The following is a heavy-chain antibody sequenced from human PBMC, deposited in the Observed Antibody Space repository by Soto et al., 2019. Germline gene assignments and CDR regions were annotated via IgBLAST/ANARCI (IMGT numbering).Heavy chain of an antibody. CDR3: ARDPADIVVVVASHFDY. CDR1: GFTFCRYG. J-gene: IGHJ4*02. D-gene: IGHD2-15*01. V-gene: IGHV3-33*01. CDR2: IWYDGSNT. Sequence: GGFLRLSCAASGFTFCRYGMHWVRQAPGKGLERVGVIWYDGSNTYYADSVKGRFTISRDNSKNTLYMQMNSLRAEDTAVYYCARDPADIVVVVASHFDYWGQGTLVTVSS.